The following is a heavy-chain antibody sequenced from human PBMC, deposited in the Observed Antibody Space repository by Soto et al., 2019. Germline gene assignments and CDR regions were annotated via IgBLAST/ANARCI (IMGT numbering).Heavy chain of an antibody. CDR3: AREPPSGAAAGDSFDY. Sequence: QVPLVQSGAEVKKPGASVKVSCKASGYTFTSYGISWVRQAPGQGLEWMGWISAYNGNTNYAQKLQGRVTMTTDTSTSTAYMELRSLRSDDTPVYYCAREPPSGAAAGDSFDYWGQGTRSPSPQ. J-gene: IGHJ4*02. CDR1: GYTFTSYG. CDR2: ISAYNGNT. D-gene: IGHD6-13*01. V-gene: IGHV1-18*04.